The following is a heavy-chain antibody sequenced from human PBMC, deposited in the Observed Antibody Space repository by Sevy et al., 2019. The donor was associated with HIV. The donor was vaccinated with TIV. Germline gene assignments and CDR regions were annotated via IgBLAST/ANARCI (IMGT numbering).Heavy chain of an antibody. CDR2: ISYDGSNK. CDR1: GFTFSSYA. V-gene: IGHV3-30-3*01. Sequence: GGSLRLSCAASGFTFSSYAMHWVRQAPGKGLEWVAVISYDGSNKYYADSVKGRFTISRDNPKNTLYLQMNSLRAEDTAVYYCARDRGGNVYYYYYGMDVWGQGTTVTVSS. D-gene: IGHD3-16*01. J-gene: IGHJ6*02. CDR3: ARDRGGNVYYYYYGMDV.